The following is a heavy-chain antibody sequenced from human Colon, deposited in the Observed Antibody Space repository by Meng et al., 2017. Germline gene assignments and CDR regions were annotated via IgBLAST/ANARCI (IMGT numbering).Heavy chain of an antibody. CDR2: IVVGIGNT. CDR3: AAADSVVIEYYFDY. D-gene: IGHD3-22*01. Sequence: SVKVSCKASGFTFTSSAVQWVRQARGQRLKWIGWIVVGIGNTNYAQKFQERVTITRDMSTSTAYMELRSLRSEDTAVYYCAAADSVVIEYYFDYWGQGTLVTVSS. J-gene: IGHJ4*02. V-gene: IGHV1-58*01. CDR1: GFTFTSSA.